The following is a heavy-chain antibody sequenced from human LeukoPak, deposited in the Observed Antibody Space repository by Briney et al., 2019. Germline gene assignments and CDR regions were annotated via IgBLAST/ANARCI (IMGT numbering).Heavy chain of an antibody. CDR1: GGSITTYY. Sequence: PSETLSLTCTVSGGSITTYYWSWIRQPPGKGLEWIGYLYYSGNTNYNPSLKSRVTMSAHTSKNQFSLKLSSVTAADTAVYYCARGPLRYGDFDYWGQGTLVTVSS. J-gene: IGHJ4*02. CDR2: LYYSGNT. V-gene: IGHV4-59*01. CDR3: ARGPLRYGDFDY. D-gene: IGHD4-17*01.